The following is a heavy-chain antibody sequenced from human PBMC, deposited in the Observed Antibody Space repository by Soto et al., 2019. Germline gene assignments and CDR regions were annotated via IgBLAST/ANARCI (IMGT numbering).Heavy chain of an antibody. V-gene: IGHV3-9*01. Sequence: PGGSLRLSCAASGFTFDDYAMHWVRQAPGKGLEWVSGISWNSGSIGYADSVKGRFTISRDNAKNSLYLQMNSLRAEDTALYYCAKDYYYYGMDAWGQGTTVTVSS. CDR1: GFTFDDYA. J-gene: IGHJ6*02. CDR2: ISWNSGSI. CDR3: AKDYYYYGMDA.